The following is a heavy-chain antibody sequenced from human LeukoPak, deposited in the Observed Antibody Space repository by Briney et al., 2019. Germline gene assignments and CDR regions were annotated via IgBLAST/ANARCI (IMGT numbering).Heavy chain of an antibody. D-gene: IGHD3-22*01. CDR1: GGSISSGGYY. V-gene: IGHV4-30-2*01. CDR3: ARGGKMIVVVNKRDFDY. CDR2: INHSGST. Sequence: SQTLSLTCTVSGGSISSGGYYWSWIRQPPGKGLEWIGEINHSGSTNYNPSLKSRVTISVDTSKNQFSLKLSSVTAADTAVYYCARGGKMIVVVNKRDFDYWGQGTLVTVSS. J-gene: IGHJ4*02.